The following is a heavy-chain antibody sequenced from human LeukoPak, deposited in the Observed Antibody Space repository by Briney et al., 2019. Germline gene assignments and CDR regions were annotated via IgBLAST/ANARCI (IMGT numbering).Heavy chain of an antibody. V-gene: IGHV3-30*03. J-gene: IGHJ6*03. D-gene: IGHD3-3*01. Sequence: GGSLRLSCAASGFTFSSYGMHWVRQAPGKGLEWVAVISYDGSNKYYADSVKGRFTISRDNAKNSLYLQMNSLRAEDTAVYYCARGGYDFWSGWYDDYYYYMDVWGKGTTVTVSS. CDR1: GFTFSSYG. CDR2: ISYDGSNK. CDR3: ARGGYDFWSGWYDDYYYYMDV.